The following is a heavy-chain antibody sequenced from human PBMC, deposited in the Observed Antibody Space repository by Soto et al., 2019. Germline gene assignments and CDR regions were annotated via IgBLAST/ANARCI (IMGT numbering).Heavy chain of an antibody. J-gene: IGHJ3*02. CDR3: ARSNWGFRNDILTGWDVFDI. D-gene: IGHD3-9*01. CDR1: GYTFTSYA. CDR2: INAGNGNT. Sequence: GASVKVSCKASGYTFTSYAMHWVRQAPGQRLEWMGWINAGNGNTKYSQKFQGRVTITADKSTSTAYMELSSLRSEDTAVYYCARSNWGFRNDILTGWDVFDIWGQGTMVTVSS. V-gene: IGHV1-3*01.